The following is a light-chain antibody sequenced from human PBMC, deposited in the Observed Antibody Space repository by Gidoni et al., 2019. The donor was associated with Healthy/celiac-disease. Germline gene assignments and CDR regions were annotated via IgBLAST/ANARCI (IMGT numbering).Light chain of an antibody. CDR1: ALPKQY. CDR2: KDS. V-gene: IGLV3-25*01. J-gene: IGLJ1*01. CDR3: QSADSSGTYGV. Sequence: SYDLTPPPPVSVSPGQTARITCSGDALPKQYAYWYQQKPGQAPVLVIYKDSERPSGIPERFSGSSSGTTVTLTISGVQAEDEADYYCQSADSSGTYGVFGTGTKVTVL.